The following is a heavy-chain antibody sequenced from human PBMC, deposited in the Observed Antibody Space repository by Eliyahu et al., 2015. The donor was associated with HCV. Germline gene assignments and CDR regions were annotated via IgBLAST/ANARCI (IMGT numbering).Heavy chain of an antibody. Sequence: QVQLVQSGAEVKKPGSSVKVSCKASGGTFSSYAISXVRQAPGXGLEWMGRXIPILGIANYAQKFQGRVTITADKSTSTAYMELSSLRSEDTAVYYCARGSMVRGVTVANRYYYYGMDVWGQGTTVTVSS. V-gene: IGHV1-69*04. J-gene: IGHJ6*02. CDR3: ARGSMVRGVTVANRYYYYGMDV. CDR1: GGTFSSYA. D-gene: IGHD3-10*01. CDR2: XIPILGIA.